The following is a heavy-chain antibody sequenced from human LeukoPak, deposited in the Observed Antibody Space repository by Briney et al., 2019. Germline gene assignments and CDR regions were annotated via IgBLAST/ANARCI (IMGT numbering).Heavy chain of an antibody. CDR3: AREGTVVSPGDY. CDR1: RFTFSTYW. Sequence: GGSLRLSCAASRFTFSTYWMHWVRQAPGKGLVWVSRINSDGSSTDYADSVKGRFTISRDNAKNTLYLQMNSLRAEDTAVYYCAREGTVVSPGDYWGQGTLVTVSS. V-gene: IGHV3-74*01. D-gene: IGHD4-23*01. J-gene: IGHJ4*02. CDR2: INSDGSST.